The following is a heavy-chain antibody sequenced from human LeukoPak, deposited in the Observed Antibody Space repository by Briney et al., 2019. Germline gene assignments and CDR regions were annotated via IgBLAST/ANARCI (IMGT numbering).Heavy chain of an antibody. J-gene: IGHJ4*02. CDR1: GFTLSNYA. V-gene: IGHV3-23*01. CDR3: AKPHPRYCSSTSCYSLIDY. D-gene: IGHD2-2*02. CDR2: IGGSGGST. Sequence: GGSLRLFCAASGFTLSNYAMSGVRQAPGKGLEGVSGIGGSGGSTYYADSVKGRFTISRDNSKNTLYLQMNSLRAEDTAVYYCAKPHPRYCSSTSCYSLIDYWGQGTLVTVSS.